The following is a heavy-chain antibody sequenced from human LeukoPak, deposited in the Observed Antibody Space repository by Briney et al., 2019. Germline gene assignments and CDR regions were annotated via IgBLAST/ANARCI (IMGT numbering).Heavy chain of an antibody. CDR3: ARGGWSLGYCSSSSCLDWFDP. D-gene: IGHD2-2*01. CDR1: RYTFTDYY. J-gene: IGHJ5*02. CDR2: INPNSGGT. Sequence: GASVKVSCKASRYTFTDYYMHLVRQAPGQGLEWMGWINPNSGGTNYAQKFQGRVTMTRDTSISTAYMQVSRLRSDDTAVYYCARGGWSLGYCSSSSCLDWFDPWGQGTLVTVSS. V-gene: IGHV1-2*02.